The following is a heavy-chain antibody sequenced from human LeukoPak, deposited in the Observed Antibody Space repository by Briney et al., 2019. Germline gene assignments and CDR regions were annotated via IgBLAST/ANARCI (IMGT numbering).Heavy chain of an antibody. CDR3: ARVVGYCSNSRCFKYYFDY. V-gene: IGHV3-21*06. Sequence: PGGSLRLSCSASGFTFSAYAMYWVRQSPGRGLEWVSSISTTSSYKSYGESVKGRFTISRDNAKNSVYLQMNSLRAEDTAVYYCARVVGYCSNSRCFKYYFDYWGLGTLVTVSS. D-gene: IGHD2-2*01. CDR1: GFTFSAYA. J-gene: IGHJ4*02. CDR2: ISTTSSYK.